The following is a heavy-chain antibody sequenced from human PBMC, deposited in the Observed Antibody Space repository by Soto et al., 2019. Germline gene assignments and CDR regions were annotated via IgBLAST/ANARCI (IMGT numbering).Heavy chain of an antibody. CDR1: GFTFSNAW. J-gene: IGHJ4*02. D-gene: IGHD6-6*01. V-gene: IGHV3-15*07. Sequence: GGSLRLSCAASGFTFSNAWLNWVRQAPGKGLEWVGRIKSKTDGGTADYAAPVKGRFTISRDDSKNTLYLQMNSLKTEDTAVVDGTASSSGARIADWGKGTLVTVSS. CDR3: TASSSGARIAD. CDR2: IKSKTDGGTA.